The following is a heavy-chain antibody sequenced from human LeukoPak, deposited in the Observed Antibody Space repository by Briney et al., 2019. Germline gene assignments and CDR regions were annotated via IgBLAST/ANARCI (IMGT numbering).Heavy chain of an antibody. CDR1: GFIVSDDY. D-gene: IGHD2-8*02. V-gene: IGHV3-53*01. CDR2: IYSCGAT. Sequence: GGSLRLSCAASGFIVSDDYISGVRQTPGKGLEGVSVIYSCGATFYADSVKGRFTISRDNSKNTVHLQMNSLRAEDTAVYYCASGGKYCTGGACYGDWGQGTLVTVSS. CDR3: ASGGKYCTGGACYGD. J-gene: IGHJ4*02.